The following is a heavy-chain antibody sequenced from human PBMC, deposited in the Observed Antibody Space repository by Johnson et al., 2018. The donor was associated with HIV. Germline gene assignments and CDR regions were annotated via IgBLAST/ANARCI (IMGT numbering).Heavy chain of an antibody. D-gene: IGHD2-2*01. J-gene: IGHJ3*02. CDR1: GFTFSSYA. Sequence: QEQLVESGGGVVQPGRSLRLSCAASGFTFSSYAMHWVRQAPGQGLDWVAVISDDGSNKYYADSVKGRFTISRDNSKNTLYLQMNSLRAEDTAVYYCAKDLHGYQLRDDAFDIWGQGTMVTVSS. CDR2: ISDDGSNK. V-gene: IGHV3-30*04. CDR3: AKDLHGYQLRDDAFDI.